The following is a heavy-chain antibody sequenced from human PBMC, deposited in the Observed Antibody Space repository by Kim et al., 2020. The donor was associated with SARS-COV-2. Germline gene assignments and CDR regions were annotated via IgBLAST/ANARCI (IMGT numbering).Heavy chain of an antibody. CDR2: MNPNSGNT. CDR3: LGGPRDY. Sequence: ASVKVSCKASGYSFTSYDINWVRQGTGQGLEWMGWMNPNSGNTGSVEKFQGRVSMTRNTSINTAYMELSSLRSEDTAVYYCLGGPRDYWGQGTLVTVSS. CDR1: GYSFTSYD. D-gene: IGHD2-15*01. V-gene: IGHV1-8*01. J-gene: IGHJ4*02.